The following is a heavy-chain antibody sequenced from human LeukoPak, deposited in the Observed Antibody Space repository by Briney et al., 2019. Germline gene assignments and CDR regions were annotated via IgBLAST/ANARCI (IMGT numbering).Heavy chain of an antibody. D-gene: IGHD3-16*01. CDR2: ISAYNGNT. CDR3: ARALDVTYYYYYMDV. Sequence: GSSVKVSCKASGYTFTSYGISWVRQAPGQGLEWMGWISAYNGNTNYAQKLQGRVTMTTDTSTSTAYMELRSLRSDDTAVYYCARALDVTYYYYYMDVWGKGTTVTVSS. J-gene: IGHJ6*03. CDR1: GYTFTSYG. V-gene: IGHV1-18*01.